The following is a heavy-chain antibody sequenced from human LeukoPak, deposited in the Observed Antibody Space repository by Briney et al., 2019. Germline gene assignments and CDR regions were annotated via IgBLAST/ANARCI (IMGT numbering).Heavy chain of an antibody. J-gene: IGHJ4*02. V-gene: IGHV3-30-3*01. CDR1: GFTFNNYA. CDR3: ARAPVRGAVAGVDY. Sequence: GGSLRLSCAASGFTFNNYAIHWVRQAPGKGLDWVAVVTYDGNNQYYADSVKGRFTVSRDNSRNTVNLQMNSLRGEDTAVYYCARAPVRGAVAGVDYWGQGTLVTVSS. CDR2: VTYDGNNQ. D-gene: IGHD6-19*01.